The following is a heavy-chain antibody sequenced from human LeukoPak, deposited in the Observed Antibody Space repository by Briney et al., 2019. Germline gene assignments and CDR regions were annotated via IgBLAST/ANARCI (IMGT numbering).Heavy chain of an antibody. CDR2: ISYSGST. V-gene: IGHV4-59*01. D-gene: IGHD3-10*01. Sequence: PSETLSLTCTVSGGSISNSYWSWIRQPPGKGLEWIGYISYSGSTNYNPSLKSRVTISVDTSKNQFSLKLSSVTAADTAVYYCAREEDYYGSGSYCAFDIWGQGTMVTVSS. CDR3: AREEDYYGSGSYCAFDI. CDR1: GGSISNSY. J-gene: IGHJ3*02.